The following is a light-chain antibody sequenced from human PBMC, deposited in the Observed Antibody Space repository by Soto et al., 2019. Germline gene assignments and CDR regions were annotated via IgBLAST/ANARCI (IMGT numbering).Light chain of an antibody. CDR2: GAF. J-gene: IGKJ1*01. CDR1: QSVSSSY. CDR3: QQYGSSPWT. V-gene: IGKV3-20*01. Sequence: EIVLTQSPGTLSLSPGERATLSCRASQSVSSSYLAWYQQKPGQAPRLLIYGAFNRATGIPDRFSGSGSGTDFILTISRLESEDFAVYYCQQYGSSPWTFGQGTKVEIK.